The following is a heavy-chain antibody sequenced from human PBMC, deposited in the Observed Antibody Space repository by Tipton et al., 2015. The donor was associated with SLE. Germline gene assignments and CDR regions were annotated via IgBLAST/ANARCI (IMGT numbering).Heavy chain of an antibody. J-gene: IGHJ4*02. V-gene: IGHV4-61*02. CDR3: ATQGYYDSSFDY. Sequence: TLSPTCTVSGVSISSASYYWNWIRQPAGKGLEWIGRAYTTGSPYYNPSLESRVAISMDTSKNQFSLKLSSVTAADTAVYYCATQGYYDSSFDYWGQGTLVTVSS. CDR1: GVSISSASYY. CDR2: AYTTGSP. D-gene: IGHD3-16*01.